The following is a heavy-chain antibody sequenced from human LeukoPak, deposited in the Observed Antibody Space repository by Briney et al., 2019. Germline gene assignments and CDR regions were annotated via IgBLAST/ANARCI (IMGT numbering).Heavy chain of an antibody. CDR3: ARWAPYCSSTSCPFYFDY. J-gene: IGHJ4*02. CDR2: IIPIFGIT. CDR1: GGTFSSYA. V-gene: IGHV1-69*04. D-gene: IGHD2-2*01. Sequence: GSSVKVSCKASGGTFSSYAINWVRQAPGQGLEWMGRIIPIFGITNYAQKFQGRVTITADKPTGTAYMELSSLRSEDTAVYFCARWAPYCSSTSCPFYFDYWGQGTLVTVSS.